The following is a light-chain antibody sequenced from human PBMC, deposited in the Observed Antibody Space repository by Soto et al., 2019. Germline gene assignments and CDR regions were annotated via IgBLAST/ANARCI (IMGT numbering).Light chain of an antibody. V-gene: IGKV1-5*03. J-gene: IGKJ1*01. CDR3: QQYNSYPWT. CDR1: QSISSW. Sequence: DIQMTQSPYTLSASVGDRVTITCRASQSISSWLAWYQQKPGKAPKLLIYKASSLESGVQSRFSGSGSGTEFTLTISSLQPDDFATYYCQQYNSYPWTFGQGTNVEIK. CDR2: KAS.